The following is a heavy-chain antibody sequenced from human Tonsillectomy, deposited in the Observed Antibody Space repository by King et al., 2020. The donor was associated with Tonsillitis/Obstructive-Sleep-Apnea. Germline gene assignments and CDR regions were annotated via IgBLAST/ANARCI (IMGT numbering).Heavy chain of an antibody. Sequence: QLVQSGAEVKKPGASVKVSCKASGYTFTSYGMHWVRQAPGHRLEWMGWINTGNGHTKYSQKFRGRVTITSDTSASTGYMELSSLRSEDTAVYYCARLGDIAERGQPYYYFYMDFWGKGTTVTVSS. CDR2: INTGNGHT. J-gene: IGHJ6*03. D-gene: IGHD2-15*01. CDR1: GYTFTSYG. V-gene: IGHV1-3*04. CDR3: ARLGDIAERGQPYYYFYMDF.